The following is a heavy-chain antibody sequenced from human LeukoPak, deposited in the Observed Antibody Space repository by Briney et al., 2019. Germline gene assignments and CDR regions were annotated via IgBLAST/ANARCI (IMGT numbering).Heavy chain of an antibody. CDR3: ARDHDGYSSGWFKTFDY. D-gene: IGHD6-19*01. V-gene: IGHV1-2*02. CDR1: GYTFTGYY. CDR2: INPNSGGT. J-gene: IGHJ4*02. Sequence: ASVKVSCKASGYTFTGYYLHWVRQAPGQGLEWMGWINPNSGGTNYAQKLQGRVTMTTDTSTSTAYMELRSLRSDDTAVYYCARDHDGYSSGWFKTFDYWGQGTLVTVSS.